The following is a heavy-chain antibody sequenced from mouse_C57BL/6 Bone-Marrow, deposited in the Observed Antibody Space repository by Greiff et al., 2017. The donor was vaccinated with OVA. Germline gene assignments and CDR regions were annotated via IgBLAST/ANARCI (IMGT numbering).Heavy chain of an antibody. CDR1: GFNIKDYY. J-gene: IGHJ2*01. CDR2: IDPEDGEN. D-gene: IGHD2-4*01. V-gene: IGHV14-2*01. Sequence: VQLQQSGAELVKPGASVKLSCTASGFNIKDYYMHWVKQRTEQGLEWIGRIDPEDGENKYAPKFQGKATITADKSSNTAYLQLSSLTSEDTAVYYCARGLRLYFDYWGQGTTLTVSS. CDR3: ARGLRLYFDY.